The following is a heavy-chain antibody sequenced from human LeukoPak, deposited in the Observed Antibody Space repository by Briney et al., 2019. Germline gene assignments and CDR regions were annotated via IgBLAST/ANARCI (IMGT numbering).Heavy chain of an antibody. J-gene: IGHJ4*02. D-gene: IGHD1-14*01. CDR1: GFTFSNYG. V-gene: IGHV3-30*02. CDR3: AKDNPFDY. CDR2: IRYDGNNL. Sequence: QPGGSLRLSCGASGFTFSNYGMLWVRQAPGKGLEWVAFIRYDGNNLLYADSVKGRFTIYRDNSKNTLYLHIKSLRAEDTAVYYCAKDNPFDYWGRGTVDSVSS.